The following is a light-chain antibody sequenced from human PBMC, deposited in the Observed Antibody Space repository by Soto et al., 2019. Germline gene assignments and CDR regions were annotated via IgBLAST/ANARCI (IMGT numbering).Light chain of an antibody. J-gene: IGKJ5*01. CDR1: QSVSSY. CDR2: AAS. CDR3: QQSYSTPIT. V-gene: IGKV1-39*01. Sequence: DIQMTQSPSSLSASVVDRVTIACRASQSVSSYLNWYQQKPGKAPKXRIYAASSLQSGVPSRFSGSGSGTDFTLTISSLQTEDFATYYCQQSYSTPITFGQGTRLEIK.